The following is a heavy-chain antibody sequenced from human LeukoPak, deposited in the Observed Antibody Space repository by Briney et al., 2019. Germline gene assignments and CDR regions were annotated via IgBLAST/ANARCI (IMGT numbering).Heavy chain of an antibody. CDR3: VKKLVADIPPFS. Sequence: GGSLRLSCAASGLSFSTYAMSWVRQGPGKGLEWVSGITGSGGSTYYADSVEGRFTISRDNSKNTLYLQMNSLRAEDTAIYYCVKKLVADIPPFSWGQGTLVTVSS. CDR1: GLSFSTYA. J-gene: IGHJ5*02. D-gene: IGHD2-21*02. V-gene: IGHV3-23*01. CDR2: ITGSGGST.